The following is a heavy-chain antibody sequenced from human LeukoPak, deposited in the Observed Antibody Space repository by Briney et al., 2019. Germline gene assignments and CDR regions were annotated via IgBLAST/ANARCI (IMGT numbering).Heavy chain of an antibody. CDR1: GGSISSYY. D-gene: IGHD3-22*01. J-gene: IGHJ6*02. CDR2: IYYSGST. Sequence: SETLSLTCTVSGGSISSYYWSWIRQPPGKGLECIGYIYYSGSTNYNPSLKSRVTISVDTSKNQFSLKLSSVTAADTAVYYCARGYYDSSGYYFYYYYYGMDVWGQGTTVTVSS. V-gene: IGHV4-59*01. CDR3: ARGYYDSSGYYFYYYYYGMDV.